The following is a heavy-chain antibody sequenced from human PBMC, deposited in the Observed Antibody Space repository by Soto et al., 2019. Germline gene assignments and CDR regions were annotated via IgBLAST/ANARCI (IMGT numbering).Heavy chain of an antibody. CDR1: GYTFTSYG. Sequence: ASVKVSCKASGYTFTSYGISWVRQAPGQGLEWMGWIRAYNGNTNYAQKLQGRVTMTTDTSTSTVYMELRSLRSDDTAVYYCARDLPTMDVWGQGTTVTVSS. J-gene: IGHJ6*02. CDR3: ARDLPTMDV. CDR2: IRAYNGNT. V-gene: IGHV1-18*01.